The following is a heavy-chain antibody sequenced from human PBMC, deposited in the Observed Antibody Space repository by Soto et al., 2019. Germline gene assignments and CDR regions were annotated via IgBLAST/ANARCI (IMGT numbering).Heavy chain of an antibody. Sequence: GGSLRLSCAASGFTFSSYGMHWVRQAPGKGLEWVAVISYDGSNKYYADSVKGRFTISRDNSKNTLYLQMNSLRAEDTAVYYCAKGPSRVAACYDSSGYLDYWGQGTLVTVSS. CDR3: AKGPSRVAACYDSSGYLDY. CDR2: ISYDGSNK. J-gene: IGHJ4*02. D-gene: IGHD3-22*01. V-gene: IGHV3-30*18. CDR1: GFTFSSYG.